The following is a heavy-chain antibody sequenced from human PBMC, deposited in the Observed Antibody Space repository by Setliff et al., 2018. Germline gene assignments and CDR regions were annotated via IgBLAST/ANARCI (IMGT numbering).Heavy chain of an antibody. V-gene: IGHV4-34*01. CDR2: INHSGST. Sequence: SETLSLTCAVYGGSFSGYYWSWIRQPPGKGLEWIGEINHSGSTNYNQSLKSRVTLSVDTSKNQFSLKLNSLTVADTAVYYCARIKWFGETDCFDSWGQGTLVTVSS. CDR3: ARIKWFGETDCFDS. D-gene: IGHD3-10*01. CDR1: GGSFSGYY. J-gene: IGHJ5*01.